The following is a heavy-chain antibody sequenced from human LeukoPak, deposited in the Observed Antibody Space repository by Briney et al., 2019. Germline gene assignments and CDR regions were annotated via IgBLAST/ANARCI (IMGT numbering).Heavy chain of an antibody. V-gene: IGHV3-23*01. CDR2: ISGSGRSP. Sequence: GGSLRLSCEASGFTFSSYGMSWVRQAPGQGLEWVSGISGSGRSPYYADSVKGRFTISRDNSKNTLYLQMSSLRAEDTAVYYCAKDRGITMTLEAFDIWGQGTMVTVSS. CDR3: AKDRGITMTLEAFDI. J-gene: IGHJ3*02. D-gene: IGHD3-22*01. CDR1: GFTFSSYG.